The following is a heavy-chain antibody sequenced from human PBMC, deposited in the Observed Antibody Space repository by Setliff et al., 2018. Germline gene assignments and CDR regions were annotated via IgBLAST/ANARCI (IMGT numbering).Heavy chain of an antibody. CDR3: AREPNNSYYGDFHY. CDR2: IYTSGST. Sequence: SETLSLTCTVSGGSISSYYWSWIRQPAGKGLEWIGRIYTSGSTNYNPSLKSRVTMSVDTSKNQFSLKLSSVTAADTAVYYCAREPNNSYYGDFHYWGQGTLVTVSS. D-gene: IGHD2-2*01. CDR1: GGSISSYY. V-gene: IGHV4-4*07. J-gene: IGHJ4*02.